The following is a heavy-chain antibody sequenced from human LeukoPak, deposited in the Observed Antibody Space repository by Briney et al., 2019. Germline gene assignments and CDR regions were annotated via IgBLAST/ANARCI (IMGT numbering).Heavy chain of an antibody. V-gene: IGHV3-21*04. D-gene: IGHD6-13*01. J-gene: IGHJ5*02. CDR1: GFTFSSFG. Sequence: GGSLRVSCAAPGFTFSSFGMNWVRQAPGKGLEWVASISTSSSYIYYGDSVKGRFTISRDNTKNSLYLQMNSLRAEDTAVYYCAKDSDELIAAAYNWFDPWGQGTLVTVSS. CDR3: AKDSDELIAAAYNWFDP. CDR2: ISTSSSYI.